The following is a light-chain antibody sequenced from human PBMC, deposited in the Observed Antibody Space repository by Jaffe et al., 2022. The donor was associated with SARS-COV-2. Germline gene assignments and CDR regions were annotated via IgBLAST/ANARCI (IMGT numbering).Light chain of an antibody. V-gene: IGKV3-11*01. CDR2: DVS. CDR3: QQRFQWPRT. Sequence: EIVLTQSPATLSLSPGERAILSCRASQNIGISLGWYQQKPGQSPRLLIYDVSIRATGIPPRFSGSGSGTDFNLIISSLEPEDSAVYHCQQRFQWPRTFGQGTKVEI. CDR1: QNIGIS. J-gene: IGKJ1*01.